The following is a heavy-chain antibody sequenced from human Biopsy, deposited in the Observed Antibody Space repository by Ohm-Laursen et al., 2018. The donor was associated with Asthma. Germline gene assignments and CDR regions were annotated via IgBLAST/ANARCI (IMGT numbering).Heavy chain of an antibody. CDR3: ASDFPKDYVRYNFQF. CDR1: GCSLTDLS. V-gene: IGHV1-24*01. J-gene: IGHJ4*02. CDR2: HDHEEGGT. D-gene: IGHD4-17*01. Sequence: SSVKVSCKISGCSLTDLSMHWVRQAPGQGLEWMGGHDHEEGGTVNARRFQGRVTMTEDTSTDTAYMELSSLSPDDTAVYYCASDFPKDYVRYNFQFWGQGTLVTVSS.